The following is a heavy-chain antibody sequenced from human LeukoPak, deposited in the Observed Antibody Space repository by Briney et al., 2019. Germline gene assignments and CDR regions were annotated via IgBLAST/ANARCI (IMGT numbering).Heavy chain of an antibody. J-gene: IGHJ6*03. CDR3: ARGRGGRHMDV. CDR1: GFTLSSYD. CDR2: IGTAGDT. Sequence: GGSLRLSCAASGFTLSSYDMHWVRQVTGKGLEWVSAIGTAGDTYYPGSVKGRFTISRENAKNSLYLQMNSLRAGDTAVYYCARGRGGRHMDVWGKGTTVTISS. D-gene: IGHD3-10*01. V-gene: IGHV3-13*01.